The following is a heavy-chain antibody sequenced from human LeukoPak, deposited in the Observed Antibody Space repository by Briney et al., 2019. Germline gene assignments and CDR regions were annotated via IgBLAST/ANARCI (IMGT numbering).Heavy chain of an antibody. CDR2: IYYRST. J-gene: IGHJ4*02. V-gene: IGHV4-59*08. CDR1: GGSISSYY. D-gene: IGHD3-22*01. CDR3: ARHYDYDGYYYAHFDY. Sequence: PSETLSLTCTVSGGSISSYYWSWIRQPPGKGLEWIGYIYYRSTNYNPSLKSRVTISIDTSKNQLSLKLSSVTAADTAVYYCARHYDYDGYYYAHFDYWGQGTLVTVSS.